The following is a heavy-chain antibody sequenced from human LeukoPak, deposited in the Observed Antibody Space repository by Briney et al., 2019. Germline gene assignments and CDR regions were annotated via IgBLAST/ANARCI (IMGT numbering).Heavy chain of an antibody. CDR3: ARDTSGSYYRGIDY. CDR2: ISSSSSTI. V-gene: IGHV3-48*04. CDR1: GFTFSSFG. J-gene: IGHJ4*02. Sequence: GGSLRLSCAASGFTFSSFGMNWVRQAPGKGLEWVSYISSSSSTIYYADSVKGRFTISRNNAKNSLYLQMNSLRAEDTALYYCARDTSGSYYRGIDYWGQGTLVTVSS. D-gene: IGHD1-26*01.